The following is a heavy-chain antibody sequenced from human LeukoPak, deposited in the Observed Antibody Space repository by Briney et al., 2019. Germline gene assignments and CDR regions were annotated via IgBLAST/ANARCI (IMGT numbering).Heavy chain of an antibody. CDR3: AKDLGYSSSSDAFDI. CDR1: GLTFSSYA. D-gene: IGHD6-6*01. V-gene: IGHV3-23*01. Sequence: GGSLRLSCAASGLTFSSYAMSWVRQAPGKGLEWVSAISGSGGSTYYADSVKGRFTISRDNSKNTLYLQMNSLRAEDTAVYYCAKDLGYSSSSDAFDIWGQGTMVTVSS. J-gene: IGHJ3*02. CDR2: ISGSGGST.